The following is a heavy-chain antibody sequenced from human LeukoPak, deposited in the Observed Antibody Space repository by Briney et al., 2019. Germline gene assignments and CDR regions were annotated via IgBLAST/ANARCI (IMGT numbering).Heavy chain of an antibody. D-gene: IGHD2-2*01. CDR1: GGSFSGYY. CDR2: INHSGST. Sequence: PSETLSLTCAVYGGSFSGYYWSWIRQPPGKGLEWIGEINHSGSTNYNPSLKSRVTISVDTSKNQFSLKLSSVTAADTAVYYCARDRKGGIVVVPAAMYGPRRVMDVWGKGTTVTVSS. CDR3: ARDRKGGIVVVPAAMYGPRRVMDV. J-gene: IGHJ6*03. V-gene: IGHV4-34*01.